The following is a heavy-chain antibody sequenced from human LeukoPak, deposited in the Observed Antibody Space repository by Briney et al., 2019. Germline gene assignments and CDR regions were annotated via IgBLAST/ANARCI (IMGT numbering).Heavy chain of an antibody. J-gene: IGHJ4*02. CDR3: AGVSKEAVLDY. CDR2: IYYSGST. V-gene: IGHV4-39*01. Sequence: SQTLSLTCTVSGGSISSSSYYWGWIRQPPGKGLEWIGSIYYSGSTYYNPSLKSRVTISVDTSKNQFSLKLSSVTAADTAVYYCAGVSKEAVLDYWGQGTLVTVSS. D-gene: IGHD5/OR15-5a*01. CDR1: GGSISSSSYY.